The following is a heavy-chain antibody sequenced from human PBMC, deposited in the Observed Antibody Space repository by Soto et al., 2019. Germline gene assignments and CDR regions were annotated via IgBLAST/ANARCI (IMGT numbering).Heavy chain of an antibody. V-gene: IGHV3-74*01. D-gene: IGHD1-26*01. CDR2: INADGTST. CDR3: VKVLARGVGVPRFYFNP. J-gene: IGHJ5*02. Sequence: GGSLRLSCAASGFTFSNSWMHWVRQVSGKGLEWVSRINADGTSTSYADSVKGRFTISRDNAKNTLYLHVNSLRAEDTAVYYCVKVLARGVGVPRFYFNPWGQGALVTVS. CDR1: GFTFSNSW.